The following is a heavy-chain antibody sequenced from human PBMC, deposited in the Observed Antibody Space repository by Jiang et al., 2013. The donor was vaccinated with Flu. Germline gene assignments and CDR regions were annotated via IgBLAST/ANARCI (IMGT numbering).Heavy chain of an antibody. CDR1: GGTFSSYA. J-gene: IGHJ5*02. Sequence: SGAEVKKPGSSVKVSCKASGGTFSSYAISWVRQAPGQGLEWMGRIIPILGIANYAQKFQGRVTITADKSTSTAYMELSSLRSDDTAVYYCAREGDSSRSPRYNWFDPWGQGTLVTVSS. CDR2: IIPILGIA. D-gene: IGHD3-16*01. V-gene: IGHV1-69*04. CDR3: AREGDSSRSPRYNWFDP.